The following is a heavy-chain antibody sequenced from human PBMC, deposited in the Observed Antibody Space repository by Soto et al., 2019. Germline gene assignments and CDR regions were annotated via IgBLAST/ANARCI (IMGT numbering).Heavy chain of an antibody. CDR2: INPNSGGT. J-gene: IGHJ5*02. CDR3: ARKGRGWDLRPHVSWFDP. CDR1: GYTFTGYY. D-gene: IGHD1-26*01. Sequence: ASVKVSCKASGYTFTGYYMHWVRQAPGQGLEWMGWINPNSGGTNYAQKFQGRVTMTRDTSISTAYMELSRLRSDDTAVYYCARKGRGWDLRPHVSWFDPWGQGTLVTVSS. V-gene: IGHV1-2*02.